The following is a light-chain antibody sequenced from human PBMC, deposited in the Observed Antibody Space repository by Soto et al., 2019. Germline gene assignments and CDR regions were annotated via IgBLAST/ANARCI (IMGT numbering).Light chain of an antibody. CDR3: AAWDDSLSGPDV. V-gene: IGLV1-47*01. J-gene: IGLJ1*01. CDR1: SSNIGSNY. CDR2: RNN. Sequence: QSVLTQPPSASGTPGQRVTISCSGSSSNIGSNYVYWYQQLPGTAPKLLIYRNNQRPSGVPDRFSGSKSGTSASLAIGGLRSEDEADYYCAAWDDSLSGPDVFGTGTKLTVL.